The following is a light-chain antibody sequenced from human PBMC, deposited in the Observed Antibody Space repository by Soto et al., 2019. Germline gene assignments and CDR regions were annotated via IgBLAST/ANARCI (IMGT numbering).Light chain of an antibody. CDR1: QNLGTMY. V-gene: IGKV3-20*01. CDR3: EQYGGSPRT. CDR2: SAS. Sequence: EIVLTQSPGTLSLSPGERGTLSCRASQNLGTMYLAWFQQKSGQAPRLLIYSASRRATGIPYRFSGSGSGTDFTLTINRVEPEDFAVYFCEQYGGSPRTFGQGTKVEIK. J-gene: IGKJ1*01.